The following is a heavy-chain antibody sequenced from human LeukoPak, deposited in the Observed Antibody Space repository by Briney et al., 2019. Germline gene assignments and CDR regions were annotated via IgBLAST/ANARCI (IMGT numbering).Heavy chain of an antibody. CDR3: ARCGAAVTTHFSH. CDR1: GYSFSIYG. J-gene: IGHJ4*02. Sequence: ASVQVSCKASGYSFSIYGITWARQAPGQGLEYLGWISASDGTTNYAQKVQDRVTMTTDTSTSTAHLELRSLRSEDTAVYYCARCGAAVTTHFSHWGQGTLVTVSS. CDR2: ISASDGTT. D-gene: IGHD4-17*01. V-gene: IGHV1-18*01.